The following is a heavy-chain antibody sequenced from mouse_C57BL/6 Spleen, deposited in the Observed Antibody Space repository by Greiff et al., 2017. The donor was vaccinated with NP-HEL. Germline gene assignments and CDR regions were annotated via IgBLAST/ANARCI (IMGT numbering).Heavy chain of an antibody. CDR1: GYSITSGYY. J-gene: IGHJ3*01. Sequence: ESGPGLVKPSQSLSLTCSVTGYSITSGYYWNWIRQFPGNKLEWMGYISYDGSNNYNPSLKNRISITRDTSKNQFFLKLNSVTTEDTATYYCASYYGNYPWFAYWGQGTLVTVSA. CDR3: ASYYGNYPWFAY. CDR2: ISYDGSN. V-gene: IGHV3-6*01. D-gene: IGHD2-1*01.